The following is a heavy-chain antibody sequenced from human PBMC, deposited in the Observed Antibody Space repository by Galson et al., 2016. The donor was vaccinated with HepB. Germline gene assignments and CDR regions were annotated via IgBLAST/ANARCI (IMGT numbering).Heavy chain of an antibody. CDR3: ARGDVVVVPAKLDY. Sequence: WVANIKYDGTEQNYADSVKGRFTISRDNAKNSLYLQMNSLRAEDTAVYYCARGDVVVVPAKLDYWGQGTLVAVSS. CDR2: IKYDGTEQ. D-gene: IGHD2-2*01. J-gene: IGHJ4*02. V-gene: IGHV3-7*01.